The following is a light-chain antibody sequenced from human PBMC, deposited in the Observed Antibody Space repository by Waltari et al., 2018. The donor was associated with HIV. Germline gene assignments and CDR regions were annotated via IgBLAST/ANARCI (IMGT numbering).Light chain of an antibody. V-gene: IGLV1-36*01. CDR1: SSNIGKNA. CDR3: ATWDDSLKGYV. J-gene: IGLJ1*01. Sequence: QSVLTQPPSVSEAPRKSVTIPCSGTSSNIGKNAVHRFQQPPGKAPKLLIHYDDLLPSGVSDRFSGSKSGTSASLASSGLQSEDEADYYCATWDDSLKGYVFGAGTKVTVL. CDR2: YDD.